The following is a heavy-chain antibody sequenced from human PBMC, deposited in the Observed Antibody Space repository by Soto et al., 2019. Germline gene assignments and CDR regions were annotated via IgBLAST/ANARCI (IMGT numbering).Heavy chain of an antibody. D-gene: IGHD6-19*01. CDR2: ISYDGSNK. J-gene: IGHJ4*02. CDR3: AKDWAGLVFDY. Sequence: GGSLRLSCAASGFTFSSYGMHWVRQAPGKGLEWVAVISYDGSNKYYADSVKGRFTISRDNSKNTLYLQMNSLRAEDTAVYYCAKDWAGLVFDYWGQGTLVTVSS. V-gene: IGHV3-30*18. CDR1: GFTFSSYG.